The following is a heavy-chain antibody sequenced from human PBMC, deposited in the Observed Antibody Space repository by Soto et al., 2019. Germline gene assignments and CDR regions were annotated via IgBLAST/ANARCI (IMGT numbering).Heavy chain of an antibody. J-gene: IGHJ4*02. CDR2: INHSGST. CDR1: GGSFSGYY. CDR3: ARGLGRQWLVLGY. V-gene: IGHV4-34*01. D-gene: IGHD6-19*01. Sequence: QVQLQQWGAGLLKPSETLSLTCAVYGGSFSGYYWSWIRQPPGKGLEWIGEINHSGSTNYNPSLKGPVTISVAPSKNQFSRKLSSVTAADTAVYYCARGLGRQWLVLGYWGQGTLVTVSS.